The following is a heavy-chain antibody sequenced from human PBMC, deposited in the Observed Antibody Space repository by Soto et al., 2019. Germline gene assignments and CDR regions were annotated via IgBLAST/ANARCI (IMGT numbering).Heavy chain of an antibody. CDR1: GGSFSGYY. D-gene: IGHD6-19*01. CDR2: IYYSGST. J-gene: IGHJ5*02. CDR3: ARSHGWFIWNWFDP. Sequence: PSETLSLTCAVYGGSFSGYYWSWIRQPPGKGLEWIGYIYYSGSTYYNPSLKSRVTISVDTSKNQFSLKLSSVTAADTAVYYCARSHGWFIWNWFDPWGQGTLVTVSS. V-gene: IGHV4-34*01.